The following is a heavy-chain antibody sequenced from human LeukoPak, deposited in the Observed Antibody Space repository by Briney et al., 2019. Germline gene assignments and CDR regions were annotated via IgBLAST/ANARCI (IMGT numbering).Heavy chain of an antibody. J-gene: IGHJ4*02. CDR1: GFTFSNAW. D-gene: IGHD6-25*01. V-gene: IGHV3-15*01. CDR3: TTVGSARNFDY. Sequence: GGSLRLSCAASGFTFSNAWMTWVRQAPGKGLEWVARVKSKRDGGTIDYAAPVKGRFTISRDDSKDTLYLQMNSLEIEDAAVYYCTTVGSARNFDYWGQGTPVTVSS. CDR2: VKSKRDGGTI.